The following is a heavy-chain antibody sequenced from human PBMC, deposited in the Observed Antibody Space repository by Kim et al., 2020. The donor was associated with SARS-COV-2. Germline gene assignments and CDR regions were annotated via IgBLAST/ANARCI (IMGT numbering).Heavy chain of an antibody. CDR1: GYTFTSYG. D-gene: IGHD3-10*01. V-gene: IGHV1-18*01. Sequence: ASVKVSCKASGYTFTSYGISWVRQAPGQGLEWMGWISAYNGNTNYAQKLQGRVTMTTDTSTSTAYMELRSLRSDDTAVYYCARDRGGPMVRGVITDYWGQGTLVTVSS. CDR3: ARDRGGPMVRGVITDY. J-gene: IGHJ4*02. CDR2: ISAYNGNT.